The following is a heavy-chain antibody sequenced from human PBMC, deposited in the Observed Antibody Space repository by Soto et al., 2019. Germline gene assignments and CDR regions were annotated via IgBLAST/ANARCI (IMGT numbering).Heavy chain of an antibody. CDR2: INPNRGGT. Sequence: ASVKVSCKASGYTFTGYYMHWVRQAPGQGLEWMGWINPNRGGTNYAQKFQGRVTMTRDTSISTAYMELSRLRSDDTAVYYCAREGSGDSAFDIWGQGTMVTVSS. J-gene: IGHJ3*02. CDR3: AREGSGDSAFDI. CDR1: GYTFTGYY. V-gene: IGHV1-2*02. D-gene: IGHD2-15*01.